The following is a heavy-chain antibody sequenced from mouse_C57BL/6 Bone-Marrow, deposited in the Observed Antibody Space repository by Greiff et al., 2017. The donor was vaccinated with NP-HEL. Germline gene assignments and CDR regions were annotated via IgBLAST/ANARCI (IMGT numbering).Heavy chain of an antibody. Sequence: EVQLQQSGAELVRPGASVKLSCTASGFNIKDDYMHWVKQRPEQGLEWIGWIDPENGDTAYASKFQGKATITADTSSNTAYLQLSSLTSEDTAVYYCTKGITTVVVDDWGQGTTLTVSS. CDR1: GFNIKDDY. CDR3: TKGITTVVVDD. D-gene: IGHD1-1*01. V-gene: IGHV14-4*01. CDR2: IDPENGDT. J-gene: IGHJ2*01.